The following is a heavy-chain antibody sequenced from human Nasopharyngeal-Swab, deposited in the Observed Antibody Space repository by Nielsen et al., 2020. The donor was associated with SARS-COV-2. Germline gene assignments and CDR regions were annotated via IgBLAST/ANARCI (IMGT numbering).Heavy chain of an antibody. J-gene: IGHJ3*02. CDR2: ISGDGSNT. CDR3: AKKYGDYVSGAFDI. CDR1: GFTLSSYW. V-gene: IGHV3-74*01. D-gene: IGHD4-17*01. Sequence: GESLKISCAASGFTLSSYWMHWVRQAPGKGLVWVSRISGDGSNTFYADSVKGRFTISRDNAKNTLYLQMNSLRAEDTAVYYCAKKYGDYVSGAFDIWGQGTMVTVSS.